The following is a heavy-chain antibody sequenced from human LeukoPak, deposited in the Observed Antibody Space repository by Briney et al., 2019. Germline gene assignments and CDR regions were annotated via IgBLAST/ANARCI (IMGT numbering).Heavy chain of an antibody. Sequence: GGSLTLSCPASGFTFSSYAMHWVGQPPGKGLEWVACISYEGSNKYYEDSVKDRFTISRDNYKNTLYLQMNSLRADDTAVYYCARDGGGSGWSYYYYGMDVWGQGTTVTVSS. CDR1: GFTFSSYA. J-gene: IGHJ6*02. CDR3: ARDGGGSGWSYYYYGMDV. CDR2: ISYEGSNK. D-gene: IGHD6-19*01. V-gene: IGHV3-30*04.